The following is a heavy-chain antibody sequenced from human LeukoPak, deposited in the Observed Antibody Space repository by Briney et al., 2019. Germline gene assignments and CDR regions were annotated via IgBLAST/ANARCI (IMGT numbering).Heavy chain of an antibody. Sequence: GGSLRLSCAASGFTFSSYGMHWVRQASGKGLEWVATIWYDGSNKYYADSVKGRFTISRDNSKNTLSLQMNSLRAEDTAVYYCARDRRNGDEGCDYWGQGTLVTVSS. CDR2: IWYDGSNK. CDR1: GFTFSSYG. D-gene: IGHD1-1*01. V-gene: IGHV3-33*01. CDR3: ARDRRNGDEGCDY. J-gene: IGHJ4*02.